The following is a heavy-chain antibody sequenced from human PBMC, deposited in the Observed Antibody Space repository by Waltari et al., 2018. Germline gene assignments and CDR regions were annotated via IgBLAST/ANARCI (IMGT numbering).Heavy chain of an antibody. V-gene: IGHV3-53*01. J-gene: IGHJ4*02. CDR2: IYSGGST. CDR1: GFTVSNPY. CDR3: ARAAYDFRSGYYFDS. D-gene: IGHD3-3*01. Sequence: EVQLVDSGGGLIQHGGSLRLSCAASGFTVSNPYMSWVRQAPGKGLDWVSVIYSGGSTYYRDSVRGRFTISRDDSKNTLYLQMNSLRAEDTAIYYCARAAYDFRSGYYFDSWGQGTLVTVSS.